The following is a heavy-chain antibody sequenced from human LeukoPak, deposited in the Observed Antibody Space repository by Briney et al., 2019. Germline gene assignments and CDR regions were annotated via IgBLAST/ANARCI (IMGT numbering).Heavy chain of an antibody. Sequence: GGSLRLSCAASGLTFSSYSMNWVRQAPGKGLEWVSSISSSSSYIYYADSVKGRFTISRDNAKNSLYLQMNSLRAEDTAVYYCTTFDYYDSSGYPDYWGQGTLVTVSS. V-gene: IGHV3-21*01. D-gene: IGHD3-22*01. J-gene: IGHJ4*02. CDR3: TTFDYYDSSGYPDY. CDR2: ISSSSSYI. CDR1: GLTFSSYS.